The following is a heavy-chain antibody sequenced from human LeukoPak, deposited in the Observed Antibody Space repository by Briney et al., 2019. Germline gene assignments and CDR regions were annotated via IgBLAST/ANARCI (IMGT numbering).Heavy chain of an antibody. CDR2: IYYSGST. V-gene: IGHV4-39*01. CDR1: GGSISSSSYY. CDR3: ARLYYDSSGYYQICYFDY. Sequence: SETLSPTCTVSGGSISSSSYYWGWIRQPPGKGLEWIGSIYYSGSTYYNPSLKSRVTISVDTSKNQFSLNLSSVTAADTAVYYCARLYYDSSGYYQICYFDYWGQGTLVTVSS. D-gene: IGHD3-22*01. J-gene: IGHJ4*02.